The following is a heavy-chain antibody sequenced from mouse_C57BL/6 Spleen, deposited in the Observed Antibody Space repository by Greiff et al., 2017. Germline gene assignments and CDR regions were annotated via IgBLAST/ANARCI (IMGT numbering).Heavy chain of an antibody. CDR2: ISSGSSTI. V-gene: IGHV5-17*01. Sequence: EVQLVESGGGLVKPGGSLKLSCAASGFTFSDYGMHWVRQAPEKGLEWVAYISSGSSTIYYADTVKGRFTISRDNAKNTLFLQMTSLRSEDTAMYYCASLTTVVANAMEYRGKGTSVTVSS. CDR1: GFTFSDYG. J-gene: IGHJ4*01. CDR3: ASLTTVVANAMEY. D-gene: IGHD1-1*01.